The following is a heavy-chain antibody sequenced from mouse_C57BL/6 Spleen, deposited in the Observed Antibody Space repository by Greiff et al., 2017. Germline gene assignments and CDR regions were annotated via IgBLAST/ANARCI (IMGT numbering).Heavy chain of an antibody. CDR2: IYPRDGST. J-gene: IGHJ4*01. D-gene: IGHD2-4*01. CDR3: AKGEIYYDYPYDMDG. CDR1: GYTFTDHT. Sequence: QVQLQQSDAELVKPGASVKISCKASGYTFTDHTIHWMKQRPEQGLEWIGYIYPRDGSTKYNEKFKGKATLTADKSSSSAYMQLNSLTSEDSAVYVCAKGEIYYDYPYDMDGWGKGTSVTVSS. V-gene: IGHV1-78*01.